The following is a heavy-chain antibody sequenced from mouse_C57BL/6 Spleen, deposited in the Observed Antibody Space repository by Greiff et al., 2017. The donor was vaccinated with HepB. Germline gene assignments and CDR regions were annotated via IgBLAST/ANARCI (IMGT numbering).Heavy chain of an antibody. J-gene: IGHJ2*01. CDR1: GFTFSSYA. Sequence: EVNVVESGGGLVKPGGSLKLSCAASGFTFSSYAMSWVRQTPEKRLEWVATISDGGSYTYYPDNVKGRFTISRDNAKNTLYLQMSHLKSEDTAMYYCASGFDYYGSSYYFDYWGQGTTLTVSS. V-gene: IGHV5-4*03. CDR2: ISDGGSYT. CDR3: ASGFDYYGSSYYFDY. D-gene: IGHD1-1*01.